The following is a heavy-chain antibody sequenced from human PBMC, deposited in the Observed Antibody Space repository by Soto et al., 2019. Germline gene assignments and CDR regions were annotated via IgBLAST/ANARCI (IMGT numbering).Heavy chain of an antibody. Sequence: SVKVSCKASGGTFSSYAISWVRQAPGQGLEWMGGIIPIFGTANYAQKFQGRVTMTEDTSTDTAYMELSSLRSEDTAVYYCATHITGTTRVYYYYMDVWGKGTTVTVSS. J-gene: IGHJ6*03. V-gene: IGHV1-69*06. CDR3: ATHITGTTRVYYYYMDV. CDR2: IIPIFGTA. CDR1: GGTFSSYA. D-gene: IGHD1-20*01.